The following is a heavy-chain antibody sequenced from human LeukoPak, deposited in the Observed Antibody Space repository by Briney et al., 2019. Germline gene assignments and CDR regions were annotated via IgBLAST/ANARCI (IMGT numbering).Heavy chain of an antibody. CDR3: ARDVGARLPGY. Sequence: PGGSPRLSCAASGFTFSSHGMNWVRQAPGKGLEWIGEIYHSGSANYNPSLKSRVTILVDKSKDQLSLWLSSVTAADTAVYYCARDVGARLPGYWGQGTLVTVSS. CDR1: GFTFSSHGM. CDR2: IYHSGSA. D-gene: IGHD6-6*01. V-gene: IGHV4-4*02. J-gene: IGHJ4*02.